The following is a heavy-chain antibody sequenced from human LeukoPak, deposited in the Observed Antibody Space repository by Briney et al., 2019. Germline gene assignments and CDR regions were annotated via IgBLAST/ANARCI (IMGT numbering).Heavy chain of an antibody. Sequence: GSLRLSCAASGFTFSSHDMHWVRQAPGKGLEWVAVIWHDGSDKYYGDYVKGRFTISRDNAKNSLYLQMNSLRDEDTAIYYCAREYTSGWVDYWGQGTLVTVSS. CDR1: GFTFSSHD. CDR3: AREYTSGWVDY. J-gene: IGHJ4*02. D-gene: IGHD6-19*01. CDR2: IWHDGSDK. V-gene: IGHV3-33*08.